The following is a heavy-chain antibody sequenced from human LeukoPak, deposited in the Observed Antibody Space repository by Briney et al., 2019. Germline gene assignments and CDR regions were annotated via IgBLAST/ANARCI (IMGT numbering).Heavy chain of an antibody. Sequence: TGGSLRLSCAASGFTFSSYAMHWVRQAPGKGLEYVSAISNDGGSTYYANSVKGRFPISRDNSKNTLYLQMGSLRAEDMAVYYCARGGSFDYWGQGILVTVSS. CDR2: ISNDGGST. D-gene: IGHD2-15*01. CDR3: ARGGSFDY. V-gene: IGHV3-64*01. CDR1: GFTFSSYA. J-gene: IGHJ4*02.